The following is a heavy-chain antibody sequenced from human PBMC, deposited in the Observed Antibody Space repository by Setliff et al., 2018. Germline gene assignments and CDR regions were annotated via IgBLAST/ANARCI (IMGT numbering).Heavy chain of an antibody. CDR3: ARSYDSSGFMFIYYYYGMDV. J-gene: IGHJ6*02. Sequence: PGGSLRLSCAASGFTFSSYGMHWVRQAPGKGLEWVAFIRYDGSNKYYADSVKGRFTISRDNAKNSLYLQMNSLRAGDTAVYYCARSYDSSGFMFIYYYYGMDVWGQGTTVTVSS. D-gene: IGHD3-22*01. CDR1: GFTFSSYG. CDR2: IRYDGSNK. V-gene: IGHV3-30*02.